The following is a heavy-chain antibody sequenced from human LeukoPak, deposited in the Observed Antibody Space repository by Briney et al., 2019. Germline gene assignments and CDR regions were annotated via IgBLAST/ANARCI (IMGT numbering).Heavy chain of an antibody. J-gene: IGHJ4*02. Sequence: SETLSLTCAVSGGSISSSNWWSWVRQPPGKGLEWIGSIYYSGSTYYNPSLKSRVTISVDTSKNQFSLKLSSVTAADTALHYCARGLMGGYPRFDYWGQGTLVTVSS. CDR3: ARGLMGGYPRFDY. CDR2: IYYSGST. V-gene: IGHV4-4*02. D-gene: IGHD2-8*01. CDR1: GGSISSSNW.